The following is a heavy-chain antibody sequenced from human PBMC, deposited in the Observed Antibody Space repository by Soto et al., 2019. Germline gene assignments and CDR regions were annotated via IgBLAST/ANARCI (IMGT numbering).Heavy chain of an antibody. Sequence: LRLSCAASGFTFSNYGMHWVRQAPGKGLEWVAIIWHDGNNKYYADSVRGRFIISRDNSKNRLYLQMNSLRAEDTAVYYCASDLVGASDSYGLDVWGQGTPVTVS. D-gene: IGHD1-26*01. J-gene: IGHJ6*02. CDR2: IWHDGNNK. CDR1: GFTFSNYG. CDR3: ASDLVGASDSYGLDV. V-gene: IGHV3-33*01.